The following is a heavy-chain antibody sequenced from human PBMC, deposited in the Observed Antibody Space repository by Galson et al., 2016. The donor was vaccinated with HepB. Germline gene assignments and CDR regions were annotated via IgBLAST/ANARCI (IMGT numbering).Heavy chain of an antibody. CDR2: ITSGSGDT. CDR3: AKGAGGYYDY. V-gene: IGHV1-3*01. CDR1: GYTFDSYF. J-gene: IGHJ4*02. D-gene: IGHD4/OR15-4a*01. Sequence: KASGYTFDSYFLHWLRQAPGQRPEWMGWITSGSGDTIYSQNFQGRLSITRDTSATTASMELSGLRSEDTAIYFCAKGAGGYYDYWGQGPRSPSPQ.